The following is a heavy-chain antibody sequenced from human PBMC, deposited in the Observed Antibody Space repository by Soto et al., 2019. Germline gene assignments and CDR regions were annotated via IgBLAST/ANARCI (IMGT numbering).Heavy chain of an antibody. D-gene: IGHD4-17*01. V-gene: IGHV4-59*01. J-gene: IGHJ3*02. CDR1: GGSISSYY. CDR3: ARDTTVWDAFDI. Sequence: QVQLQESGPGLVKPSETLSLTCTVSGGSISSYYWSWIRQPPGKGLERIGYIYYSGSTNYNPSLKSRVTISVDTSKNQFSLKLSSVTAADTAVYYCARDTTVWDAFDIWGQGTMVTVSS. CDR2: IYYSGST.